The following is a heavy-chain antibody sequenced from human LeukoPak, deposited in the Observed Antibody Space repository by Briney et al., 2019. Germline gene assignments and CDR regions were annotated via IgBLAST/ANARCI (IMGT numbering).Heavy chain of an antibody. CDR1: GYSISSGYY. V-gene: IGHV4-38-2*01. CDR3: ARVQVAATISFDY. Sequence: PSEPLSLTCAVPGYSISSGYYWGWIRQPPGKGLEWIGGIYHSGSTYYKPSLKSRVTISVDTSKNQFSLKLSSVTAADTAVYYCARVQVAATISFDYWGQGTLVTVSS. J-gene: IGHJ4*02. CDR2: IYHSGST. D-gene: IGHD5-12*01.